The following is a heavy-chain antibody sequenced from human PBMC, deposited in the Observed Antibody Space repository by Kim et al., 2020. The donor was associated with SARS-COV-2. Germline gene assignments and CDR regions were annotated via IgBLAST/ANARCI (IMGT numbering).Heavy chain of an antibody. CDR3: ASGYDSGNDY. D-gene: IGHD5-12*01. J-gene: IGHJ4*02. V-gene: IGHV1-24*01. Sequence: TIYAQKFQGRVTMTEDTSTDTAYMELSSLRSEDTAVYYCASGYDSGNDYWGQGTLVTVSS. CDR2: T.